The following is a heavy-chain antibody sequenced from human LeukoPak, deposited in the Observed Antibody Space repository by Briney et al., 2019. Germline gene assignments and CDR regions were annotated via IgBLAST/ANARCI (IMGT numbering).Heavy chain of an antibody. CDR2: IIPIFGTA. Sequence: GASVKVSCKASGGTFSSYAISWVRQAPGQGLEWMGRIIPIFGTANYAQKFQGRVTITADESTSTAYMELSSLRSEDTAVYYCARDGSDSYGFNWFDPWGQGTLVTVSS. CDR1: GGTFSSYA. D-gene: IGHD5-18*01. V-gene: IGHV1-69*01. CDR3: ARDGSDSYGFNWFDP. J-gene: IGHJ5*02.